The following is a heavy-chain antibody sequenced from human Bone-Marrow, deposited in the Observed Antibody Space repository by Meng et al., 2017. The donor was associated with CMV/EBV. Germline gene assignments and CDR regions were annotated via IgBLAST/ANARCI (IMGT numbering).Heavy chain of an antibody. V-gene: IGHV3-7*01. Sequence: GESLKISCEASGLTFSSYWMSWVRQAPGKGPEWVANIKPDGSGKYYVDSVKGRFTISRDNAKNSLYLQMNSLRAEDTALYYCSRCQVAVPGDDYWGQGTLVTVSS. J-gene: IGHJ4*02. CDR1: GLTFSSYW. CDR3: SRCQVAVPGDDY. D-gene: IGHD2-15*01. CDR2: IKPDGSGK.